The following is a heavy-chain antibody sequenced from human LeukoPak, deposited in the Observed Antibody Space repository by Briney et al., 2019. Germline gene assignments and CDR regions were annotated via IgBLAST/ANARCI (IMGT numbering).Heavy chain of an antibody. CDR3: ARATTYDILTGFSDY. CDR2: IKQDGSEK. V-gene: IGHV3-7*04. CDR1: GFTFSSYW. J-gene: IGHJ4*02. D-gene: IGHD3-9*01. Sequence: GGSLRLSCAASGFTFSSYWMSWVRQAPGKGLEWVANIKQDGSEKYYVDSVKGRFTISRDNAKKSLYLQMNSLRAEDTAVYYCARATTYDILTGFSDYWGQGTLVTVSS.